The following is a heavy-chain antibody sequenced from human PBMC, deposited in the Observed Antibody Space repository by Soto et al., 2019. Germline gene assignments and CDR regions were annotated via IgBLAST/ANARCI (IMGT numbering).Heavy chain of an antibody. CDR3: ARDHQAAFDI. Sequence: GGSLRLSCAASGFSVGSNYMSWVRQAPGKGLEWVSVIYSGGSTYYADSVKGRFTISRDNSKNTLYLQMNSLRAEDTAVYYCARDHQAAFDIWGQGTMVTVS. CDR2: IYSGGST. V-gene: IGHV3-66*01. J-gene: IGHJ3*02. CDR1: GFSVGSNY.